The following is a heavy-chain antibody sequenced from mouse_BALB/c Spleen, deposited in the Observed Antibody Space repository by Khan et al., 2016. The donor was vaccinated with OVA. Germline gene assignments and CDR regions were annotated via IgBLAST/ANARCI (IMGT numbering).Heavy chain of an antibody. V-gene: IGHV1-20*02. D-gene: IGHD1-1*01. CDR1: GYSFTGYF. J-gene: IGHJ2*01. Sequence: VQLQQSGPELVKPGASVKISCKASGYSFTGYFMNWVMQSHGKSLEWIGHINPHIGETLYNQKFKGKATLTVDESSRTAHMELRSLASEDSAVYYCARKNGSDFDYWGQGTTLTVSS. CDR3: ARKNGSDFDY. CDR2: INPHIGET.